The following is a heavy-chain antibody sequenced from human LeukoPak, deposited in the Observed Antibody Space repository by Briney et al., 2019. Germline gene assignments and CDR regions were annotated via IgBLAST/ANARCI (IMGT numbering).Heavy chain of an antibody. V-gene: IGHV1-8*01. D-gene: IGHD6-13*01. J-gene: IGHJ4*02. CDR1: GYTFTSYD. CDR2: MNPNSGNT. CDR3: ARGHQQLSPDFDY. Sequence: AAVKVSCKASGYTFTSYDINWVRQATGQGLEWMGWMNPNSGNTGYAQKFQGRVTTTRNTSISTAYMELSSLRSEDAAVYYCARGHQQLSPDFDYWGQGTLVTVST.